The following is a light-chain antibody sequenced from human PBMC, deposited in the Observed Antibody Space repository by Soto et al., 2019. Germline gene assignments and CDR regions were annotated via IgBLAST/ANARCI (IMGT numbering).Light chain of an antibody. Sequence: QYALTQPASVSWSPGQSITISCTGTSSDVGGYNYVSWYQQHPGKAPKLMIYEVSNRPSGVSVRFSASKSGNTASLTISGLQAEDEADYYCTSYASSSTYVFGTGTKVTVL. CDR3: TSYASSSTYV. CDR1: SSDVGGYNY. J-gene: IGLJ1*01. V-gene: IGLV2-14*01. CDR2: EVS.